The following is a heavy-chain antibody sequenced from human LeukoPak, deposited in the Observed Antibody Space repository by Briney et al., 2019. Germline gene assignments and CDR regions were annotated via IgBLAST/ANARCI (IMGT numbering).Heavy chain of an antibody. J-gene: IGHJ4*02. CDR3: AAEYYGSGSYYPTYYFDY. V-gene: IGHV1-58*02. D-gene: IGHD3-10*01. CDR1: GFTFTSSA. Sequence: GASVKVSCKASGFTFTSSAMQWVRQARGQRLEWIGWIVVGSGNTNYAQKFQERVTITRDMSTSTAYMELSSLRSEDTAVYYCAAEYYGSGSYYPTYYFDYWGQGTLVTVSS. CDR2: IVVGSGNT.